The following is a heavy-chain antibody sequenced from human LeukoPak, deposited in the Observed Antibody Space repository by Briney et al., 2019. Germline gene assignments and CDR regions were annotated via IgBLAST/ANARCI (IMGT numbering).Heavy chain of an antibody. V-gene: IGHV4-34*01. CDR2: INHSGST. D-gene: IGHD3-22*01. J-gene: IGHJ4*02. CDR3: ASYYYDSSGYYYPNN. CDR1: GGSFSGYY. Sequence: SETLSLTCAVYGGSFSGYYWSWIRQPPGKGLEWIGEINHSGSTNYNPSLKNRVTISVDTSKSQFSLKLSSVSAADTAVYYCASYYYDSSGYYYPNNGGQGTLVTVSS.